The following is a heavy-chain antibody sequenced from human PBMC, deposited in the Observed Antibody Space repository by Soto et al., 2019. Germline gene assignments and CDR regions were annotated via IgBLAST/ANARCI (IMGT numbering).Heavy chain of an antibody. Sequence: GGSLRLSCAASGFTFSIYWMHWVRQAPGKGLVWVSRINSDGSSTSYADSVKGRFTISRDNAKNTLYLQMNSLRAEDTAVYYCAREGLTRPRGAFDIWGQGTMVTVSS. CDR3: AREGLTRPRGAFDI. V-gene: IGHV3-74*01. D-gene: IGHD3-10*01. CDR1: GFTFSIYW. J-gene: IGHJ3*02. CDR2: INSDGSST.